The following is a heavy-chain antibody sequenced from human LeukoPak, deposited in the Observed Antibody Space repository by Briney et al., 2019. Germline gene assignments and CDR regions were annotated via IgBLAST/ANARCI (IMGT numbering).Heavy chain of an antibody. CDR3: ASYYVWGSYRSDY. J-gene: IGHJ4*02. V-gene: IGHV3-23*01. CDR1: GFTFSCYA. Sequence: GGSVRLSCVASGFTFSCYAISWVRQAPGEGLEWVSGISGSGGSTYYADSVKGRFTISRDNLKNTLYLQMNSLRAADTAVYYCASYYVWGSYRSDYWGQGTLATVSS. D-gene: IGHD3-16*02. CDR2: ISGSGGST.